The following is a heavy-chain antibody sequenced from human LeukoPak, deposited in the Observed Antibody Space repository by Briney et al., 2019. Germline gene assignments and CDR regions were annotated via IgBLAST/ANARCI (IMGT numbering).Heavy chain of an antibody. D-gene: IGHD5-12*01. Sequence: GGSLGLSCAASGFTFSNYWMNWVRQAPGSGLQWVANIKQDASEKNYVDSVKGRFTISRDNAKNSLFLQMNSLRADDTAVYYCARGRGWLEDYWGQGTLVTVSS. CDR1: GFTFSNYW. V-gene: IGHV3-7*03. J-gene: IGHJ4*02. CDR3: ARGRGWLEDY. CDR2: IKQDASEK.